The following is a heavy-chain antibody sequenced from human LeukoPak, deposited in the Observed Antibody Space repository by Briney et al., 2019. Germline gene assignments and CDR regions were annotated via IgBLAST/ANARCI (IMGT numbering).Heavy chain of an antibody. CDR2: IYYSGST. CDR3: ARDPSGWGKNTYYFDY. Sequence: SETLSLTCTVSGGSISSYYWSWIRQPPGKGLEWIGYIYYSGSTNYNPSLKSRVTISVDTSKNQFSLKLSSVTAADTAVYYCARDPSGWGKNTYYFDYWGQGTLVTVSS. D-gene: IGHD6-19*01. J-gene: IGHJ4*02. V-gene: IGHV4-59*01. CDR1: GGSISSYY.